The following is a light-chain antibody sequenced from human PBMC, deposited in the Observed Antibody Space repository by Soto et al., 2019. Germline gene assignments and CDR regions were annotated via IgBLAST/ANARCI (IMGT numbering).Light chain of an antibody. V-gene: IGKV3-11*01. CDR2: GAF. CDR1: QSVSSH. CDR3: HQRSNWPRT. Sequence: EIVLTQFPATLSLSPGERATLYCRASQSVSSHLAWYQQKPGQAPRLLIYGAFNRAPGLPNRFSGSGSGTDFTLTISSLEPEDFAVYYCHQRSNWPRTFGQGTEVEIK. J-gene: IGKJ1*01.